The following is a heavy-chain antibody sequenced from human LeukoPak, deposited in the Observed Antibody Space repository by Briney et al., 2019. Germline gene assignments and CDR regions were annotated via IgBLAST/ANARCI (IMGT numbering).Heavy chain of an antibody. CDR3: VKGFVHPTYYFEY. CDR2: ITGGGDGT. D-gene: IGHD3-10*01. V-gene: IGHV3-23*01. J-gene: IGHJ4*02. Sequence: PGGSLRLSCAASGFTFSSYAMMWVRQSPEKGLEWVSSITGGGDGTYYADSVRGRFTISRYNSKNTLYLKMNSLRAEDTAVYFCVKGFVHPTYYFEYWGQGTLVTVSS. CDR1: GFTFSSYA.